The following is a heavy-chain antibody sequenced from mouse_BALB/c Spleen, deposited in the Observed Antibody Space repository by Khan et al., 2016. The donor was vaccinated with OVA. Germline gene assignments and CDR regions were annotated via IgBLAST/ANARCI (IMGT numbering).Heavy chain of an antibody. CDR1: GYTFTEYT. CDR2: INPKNGVT. CDR3: ARDAGRY. D-gene: IGHD3-3*01. Sequence: VRLQQSGPELVKPGASVKISCKTSGYTFTEYTLHWVKQSHGKSPAWIGVINPKNGVTSYNQKFKGKATLTVDKSSSTAYMDFRSLTSEDSAVYYCARDAGRYWGQGTSGTVSS. V-gene: IGHV1-18*01. J-gene: IGHJ4*01.